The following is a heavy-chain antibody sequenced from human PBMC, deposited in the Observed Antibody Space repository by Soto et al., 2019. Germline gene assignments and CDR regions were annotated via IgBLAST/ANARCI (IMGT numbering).Heavy chain of an antibody. D-gene: IGHD3-3*01. CDR1: GDSMTSSSYY. CDR3: ARDGIITIFGVVISGAVFDY. CDR2: IYYSERTSYNSGST. V-gene: IGHV4-39*07. Sequence: SETLSLTCTVSGDSMTSSSYYWGWIRQPPGQGLEWIGSIYYSERTSYNSGSTYYSPSLKSRVTMSVDTSKNQFSLKLSSVTAADTAVYYCARDGIITIFGVVISGAVFDYWGQGTLVTVSS. J-gene: IGHJ4*02.